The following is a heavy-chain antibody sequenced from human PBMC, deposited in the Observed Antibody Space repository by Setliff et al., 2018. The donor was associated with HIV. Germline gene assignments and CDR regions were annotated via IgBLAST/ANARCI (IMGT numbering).Heavy chain of an antibody. J-gene: IGHJ6*03. V-gene: IGHV4-39*01. D-gene: IGHD3-10*01. CDR2: MYYSGTT. CDR1: GGSINTRNNY. CDR3: VRRKSELRLISDYMDV. Sequence: SCTVSGGSINTRNNYWGWIRQPPGLGLEWIGSMYYSGTTYHSPTLKSRVSMSMDTSRNQFSLKLSSVTAADTAIYYCVRRKSELRLISDYMDVWGKGTTVTVSS.